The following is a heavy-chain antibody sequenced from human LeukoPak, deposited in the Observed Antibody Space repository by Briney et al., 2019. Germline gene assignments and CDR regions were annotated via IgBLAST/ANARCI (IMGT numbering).Heavy chain of an antibody. J-gene: IGHJ5*02. V-gene: IGHV4-30-4*08. CDR1: GDSITSDHY. Sequence: SETLSLTCTVSGDSITSDHYWTWIRQPPGKGLEWISYIYHSGNTYYNPSLRSRVTMSVATSKNQFSLELKSVTAADTAVYYCARSYYYGSGSYYNDWFDPWGQGTLVTVSS. CDR2: IYHSGNT. CDR3: ARSYYYGSGSYYNDWFDP. D-gene: IGHD3-10*01.